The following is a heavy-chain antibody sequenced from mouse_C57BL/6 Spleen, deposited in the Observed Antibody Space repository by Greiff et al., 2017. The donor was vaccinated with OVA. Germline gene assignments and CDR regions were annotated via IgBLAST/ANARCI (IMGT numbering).Heavy chain of an antibody. CDR1: GYTFTSYW. CDR3: ARSADYDASYYAMDD. D-gene: IGHD2-4*01. J-gene: IGHJ4*01. CDR2: IYPSDSET. Sequence: QVQLQQPGAELVRPGSSVQLSCKASGYTFTSYWMDWVKQRPGHGLEWIGNIYPSDSETPYNQKFKDKAPLTVDKSSSTAYMQLSSLTSEDSAVYYCARSADYDASYYAMDDWGQGTSVTVSS. V-gene: IGHV1-61*01.